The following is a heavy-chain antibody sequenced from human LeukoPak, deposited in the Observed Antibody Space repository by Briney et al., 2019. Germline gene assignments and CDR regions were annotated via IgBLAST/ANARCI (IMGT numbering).Heavy chain of an antibody. CDR2: IAYAGSRA. J-gene: IGHJ4*02. Sequence: GGSLRLSCAGSGFTFGGYVMHWFRQTPGKGLEWVAVIAYAGSRAFYADSVKGRFTISRANSKKTMSVQMDDLRAEDTAVYYCTRYNNDHFDYWGQGTLVTVSS. CDR3: TRYNNDHFDY. D-gene: IGHD1-14*01. CDR1: GFTFGGYV. V-gene: IGHV3-33*01.